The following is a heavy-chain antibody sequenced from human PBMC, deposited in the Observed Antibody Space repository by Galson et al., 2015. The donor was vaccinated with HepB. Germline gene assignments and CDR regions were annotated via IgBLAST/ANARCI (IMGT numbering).Heavy chain of an antibody. CDR3: ARVHRVEFGAGTRDYYYYGMDV. Sequence: ETLSLTCTVSGGSISSYYWSWIRQPPGKGLEWIGYIYYSGSTNYNPSLKSRVTISVDTSKNQFSLKLSSVTAADTAVYYCARVHRVEFGAGTRDYYYYGMDVWGQGTTVTVSS. V-gene: IGHV4-59*01. D-gene: IGHD1-7*01. CDR1: GGSISSYY. CDR2: IYYSGST. J-gene: IGHJ6*02.